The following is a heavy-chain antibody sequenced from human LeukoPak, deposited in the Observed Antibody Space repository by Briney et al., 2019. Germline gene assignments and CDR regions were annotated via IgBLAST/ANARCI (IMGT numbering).Heavy chain of an antibody. V-gene: IGHV3-43*01. CDR3: ASPYCSSTSCSTLHDY. J-gene: IGHJ4*02. CDR2: ISWDGGST. D-gene: IGHD2-2*01. Sequence: GGSLRLSCAASGFTFDDYTMHWVRQAPGKGLEWVSLISWDGGSTYYVDSVKGRFTISRDNAKSSLYLQMNSLRAEDTAVYYCASPYCSSTSCSTLHDYWGQGTLVTVSS. CDR1: GFTFDDYT.